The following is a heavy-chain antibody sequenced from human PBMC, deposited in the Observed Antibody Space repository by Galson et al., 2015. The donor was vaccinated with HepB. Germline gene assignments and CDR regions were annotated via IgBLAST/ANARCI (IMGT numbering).Heavy chain of an antibody. Sequence: SVKVSCKASGGTFSSYAISWVRQAPGQGLEWMGGIIPIFGTANYAQKFQGRVTITADESTSTAYMELSSLRSEDTAVYYCARVATIGESYYYGMDVWGQGTTVTVSS. D-gene: IGHD5-12*01. CDR1: GGTFSSYA. J-gene: IGHJ6*02. CDR3: ARVATIGESYYYGMDV. CDR2: IIPIFGTA. V-gene: IGHV1-69*13.